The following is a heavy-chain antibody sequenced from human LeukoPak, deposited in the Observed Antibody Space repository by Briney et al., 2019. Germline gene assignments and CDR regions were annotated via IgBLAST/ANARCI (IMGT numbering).Heavy chain of an antibody. CDR1: GFTFSSYA. J-gene: IGHJ4*02. CDR3: AKFTVAGKFYYFDY. D-gene: IGHD6-19*01. Sequence: PGGSLRLSCAASGFTFSSYAMSWVRQAPGKGLEWVSAINGSGGSTYYADSVKGRFTISRDNSKNTLYLQMNSLRAEDTAVYYCAKFTVAGKFYYFDYWGQGTLVTVSS. CDR2: INGSGGST. V-gene: IGHV3-23*01.